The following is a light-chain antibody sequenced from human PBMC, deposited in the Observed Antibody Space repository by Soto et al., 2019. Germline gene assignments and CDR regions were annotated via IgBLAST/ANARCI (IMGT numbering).Light chain of an antibody. Sequence: DVVMTQTPLSLSVAPGQPASISCKSSQSLLHITGETFLFWYLQKPGQSPQLLIYEVSTRVSGVPDRFSGSGSGTDFKLEISRVETDDVGIYYCMQSKQLPPTFGQGTRLGIE. CDR1: QSLLHITGETF. J-gene: IGKJ5*01. CDR2: EVS. CDR3: MQSKQLPPT. V-gene: IGKV2D-29*02.